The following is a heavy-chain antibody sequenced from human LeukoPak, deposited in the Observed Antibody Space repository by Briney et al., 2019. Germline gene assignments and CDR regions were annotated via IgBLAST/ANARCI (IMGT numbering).Heavy chain of an antibody. CDR2: IGSVTTYT. CDR1: GFTFSDYS. CDR3: ARAIAVAGPYYFDY. J-gene: IGHJ4*02. V-gene: IGHV3-21*01. D-gene: IGHD6-19*01. Sequence: GGSLRLSCAASGFTFSDYSMNWVRQAPGKGLEWVSYIGSVTTYTHYADSVKGRFTISRDNAKNSLYLQMNSQRAEDTAVYYCARAIAVAGPYYFDYWGQGTLVTVSS.